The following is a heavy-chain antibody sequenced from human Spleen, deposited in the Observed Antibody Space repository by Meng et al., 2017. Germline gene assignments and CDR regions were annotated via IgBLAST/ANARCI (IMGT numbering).Heavy chain of an antibody. V-gene: IGHV1-8*03. CDR3: ARKTHSSSWYSYDAFDI. J-gene: IGHJ3*02. CDR2: MNPNSGNT. D-gene: IGHD6-13*01. CDR1: GGTFTSYD. Sequence: ASVKVSCKASGGTFTSYDINWVRQATGQGLEWMGWMNPNSGNTGYAQKFQGRVTITRNTSISTAYMELSSLRSEDTAVYYCARKTHSSSWYSYDAFDIWGQGTMVTVSS.